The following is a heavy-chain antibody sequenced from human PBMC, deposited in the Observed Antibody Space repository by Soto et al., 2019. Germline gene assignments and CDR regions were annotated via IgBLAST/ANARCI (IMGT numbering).Heavy chain of an antibody. Sequence: QITLKESGPTLVKPTQTLTLTCTFSGFSLSTGGVGVGWLRQPPGKALEWLALIYWNDDIRYSPSLKSRLTITKDTSKNQVVLTMTNMDPVDTATYYCAHRGYGDYPRDNWFDPWGQGTLVTISS. CDR1: GFSLSTGGVG. V-gene: IGHV2-5*01. D-gene: IGHD4-17*01. J-gene: IGHJ5*02. CDR3: AHRGYGDYPRDNWFDP. CDR2: IYWNDDI.